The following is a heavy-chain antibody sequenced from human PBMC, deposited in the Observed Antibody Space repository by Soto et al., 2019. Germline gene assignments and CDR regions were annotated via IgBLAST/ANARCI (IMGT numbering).Heavy chain of an antibody. Sequence: QVQLVESGGGEVQPGTSLRLSCVASGFIFSDNGMHWVRQVPGKGLEWVALVSHDGRKTFYADSVKGRLTIYRDNSKNTVYLHMSNLTREDTAVYQCAKDLRQGASGGTVYGMDVWGQGTTVTVSS. D-gene: IGHD4-17*01. V-gene: IGHV3-30*18. CDR3: AKDLRQGASGGTVYGMDV. CDR1: GFIFSDNG. CDR2: VSHDGRKT. J-gene: IGHJ6*02.